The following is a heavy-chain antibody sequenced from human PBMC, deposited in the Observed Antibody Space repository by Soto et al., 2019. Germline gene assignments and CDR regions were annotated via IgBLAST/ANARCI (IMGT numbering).Heavy chain of an antibody. Sequence: QVQLQESGPGLVKPSQTLSLTCTVSGGSISSGGYYWSWIRQHPGKGLEWIGYIYYSGSTYYNPSLTSRVTISVDTSKNRSSRRLSSVPAAAPAVYSCARSPDYYDSSGGGNFDYWAREPWSPSPQ. CDR2: IYYSGST. CDR1: GGSISSGGYY. D-gene: IGHD3-22*01. J-gene: IGHJ4*02. V-gene: IGHV4-31*03. CDR3: ARSPDYYDSSGGGNFDY.